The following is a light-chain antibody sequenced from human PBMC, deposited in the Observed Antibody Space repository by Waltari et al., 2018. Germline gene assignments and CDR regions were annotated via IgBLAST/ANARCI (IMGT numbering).Light chain of an antibody. CDR2: GAV. V-gene: IGKV3-20*01. CDR1: QSLSGTF. Sequence: VLTQSPGTLSLSPGERATLSCRASQSLSGTFLAWYQQKPGQVPRLLIYGAVSRTTGIPDRFRGSGSGTDFTLTIDSLDPEDSAVYYCQQYGDSRPYTFVQGTKVEVK. CDR3: QQYGDSRPYT. J-gene: IGKJ2*01.